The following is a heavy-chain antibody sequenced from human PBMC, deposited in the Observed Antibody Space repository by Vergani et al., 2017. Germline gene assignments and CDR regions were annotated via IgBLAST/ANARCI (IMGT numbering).Heavy chain of an antibody. D-gene: IGHD2-21*01. CDR1: GYTFNTYA. J-gene: IGHJ4*03. CDR2: INTNNGDP. CDR3: AREGGPHSI. V-gene: IGHV7-4-1*02. Sequence: QVLVVQSGSEFTKPGASVKVSCKTSGYTFNTYAICWVRQAPGQGLEWMGWINTNNGDPTYDQDFTGRFIFSLDTSASTAYLEINNLKPEDTAFYYCAREGGPHSIWGQGTLVTVSS.